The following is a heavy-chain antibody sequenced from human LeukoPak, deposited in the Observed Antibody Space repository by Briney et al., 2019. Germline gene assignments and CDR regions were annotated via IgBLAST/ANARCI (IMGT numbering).Heavy chain of an antibody. V-gene: IGHV1-46*01. CDR3: ARVDRWLHWVDY. CDR2: INPSGGST. D-gene: IGHD5-12*01. Sequence: ASVKVSCKASGYTFTSYYMHWVRQAPGQGLEWMGIINPSGGSTSYAQKFQGRVTMTRDTSTSTVYMELSSLRAEDTAVYYCARVDRWLHWVDYWGQGTLVTVSS. J-gene: IGHJ4*02. CDR1: GYTFTSYY.